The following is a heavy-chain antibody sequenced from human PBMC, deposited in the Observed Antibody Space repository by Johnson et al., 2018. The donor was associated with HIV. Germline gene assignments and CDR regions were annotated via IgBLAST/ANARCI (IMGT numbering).Heavy chain of an antibody. CDR1: GFTFSSYG. Sequence: QVQLVESGGGVVQPGRSLRLSCAASGFTFSSYGMAWVRQAPGKGLEWVTVISVAGVKKYYADSVTGRFTLSRDNSKNALYLQMNTLRAEDTALYYCARVVTMIVVDGGIEAFDIWGQGTMVTVSS. CDR3: ARVVTMIVVDGGIEAFDI. J-gene: IGHJ3*02. V-gene: IGHV3-33*08. D-gene: IGHD3-22*01. CDR2: ISVAGVKK.